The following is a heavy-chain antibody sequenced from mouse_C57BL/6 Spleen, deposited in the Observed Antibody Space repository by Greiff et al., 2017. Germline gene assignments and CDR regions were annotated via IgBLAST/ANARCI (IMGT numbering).Heavy chain of an antibody. D-gene: IGHD2-3*01. Sequence: QVQLKQSGAELVKPGASVKISCKASGYAFSSYWMNWVKQRPGKGLEWIGQIYPGDGDTNYNGKFKGKATLTADKSSSTAYMQLSSLTSEDSAVYFCARSAIYDGYYYAMDYWGQGTSVTVSS. CDR1: GYAFSSYW. V-gene: IGHV1-80*01. CDR2: IYPGDGDT. CDR3: ARSAIYDGYYYAMDY. J-gene: IGHJ4*01.